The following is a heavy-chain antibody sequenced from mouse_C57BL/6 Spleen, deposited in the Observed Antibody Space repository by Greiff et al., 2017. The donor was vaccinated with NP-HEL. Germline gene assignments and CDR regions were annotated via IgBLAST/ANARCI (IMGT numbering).Heavy chain of an antibody. J-gene: IGHJ1*03. CDR2: IIPGGGGT. Sequence: QVQLQQSGAELVRPGTSVKVSCKASGYAFTNYLIEGVKQRPGQGLGWIGVIIPGGGGTTYNEKFKGKATLTADKSSSTAYMQLSSLTSEDSAVYFCARGYDYDVYFDVWGTGTTVTVSS. D-gene: IGHD2-4*01. CDR3: ARGYDYDVYFDV. V-gene: IGHV1-54*01. CDR1: GYAFTNYL.